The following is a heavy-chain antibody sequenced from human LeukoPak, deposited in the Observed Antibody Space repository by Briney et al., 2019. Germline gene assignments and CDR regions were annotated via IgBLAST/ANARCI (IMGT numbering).Heavy chain of an antibody. CDR1: GFTFSSYA. D-gene: IGHD3-22*01. Sequence: PGGSLRLSCAASGFTFSSYAMSWVRQAPGKGLEWVSTISGSGGSTYYADSMKGRFTISRDNSKNTLYLQMNSLRAEDTAIYYCAKHYDSSGYDAFDIWGQGTMVTVSS. V-gene: IGHV3-23*01. CDR2: ISGSGGST. CDR3: AKHYDSSGYDAFDI. J-gene: IGHJ3*02.